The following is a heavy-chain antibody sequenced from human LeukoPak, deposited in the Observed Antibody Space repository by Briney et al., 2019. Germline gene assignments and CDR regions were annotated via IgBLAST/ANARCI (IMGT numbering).Heavy chain of an antibody. Sequence: ASVKVSCKASGYTFTSYDINWVRQATGQGLEWMGWMNPNSGNTGYAQKFQGRVTMTRNTSISTAYMELSSLRSEDTAVYYCARSRAADSWFDPWGQGTLVTVSS. CDR2: MNPNSGNT. J-gene: IGHJ5*02. D-gene: IGHD6-13*01. CDR3: ARSRAADSWFDP. V-gene: IGHV1-8*01. CDR1: GYTFTSYD.